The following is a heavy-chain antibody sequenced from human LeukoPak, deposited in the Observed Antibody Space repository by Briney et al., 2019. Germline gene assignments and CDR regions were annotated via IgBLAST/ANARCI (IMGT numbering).Heavy chain of an antibody. J-gene: IGHJ4*02. CDR3: ARESDTAMDTDY. Sequence: SVKVSCKASGGTFSSYAISWVRQAPGQGLEWMERIIPILGIANYAQKFQGRVTITADKSTSTAYMELSSLRSEDTAVYYCARESDTAMDTDYWGQGTLVTVSS. CDR2: IIPILGIA. CDR1: GGTFSSYA. D-gene: IGHD5-18*01. V-gene: IGHV1-69*04.